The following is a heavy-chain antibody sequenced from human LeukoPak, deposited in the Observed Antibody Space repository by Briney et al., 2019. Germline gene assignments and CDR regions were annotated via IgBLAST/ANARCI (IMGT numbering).Heavy chain of an antibody. J-gene: IGHJ6*03. CDR2: INPSGGST. CDR3: ARDLGYSSSWYYYYYYMDV. D-gene: IGHD6-13*01. V-gene: IGHV1-46*01. Sequence: ASVKVSCKASGYTFTSYYMHWVRQAPGQGLEWMGIINPSGGSTSYAQKFQGRVTMTRDTSTSTVYIELSSLRSEDTAVYYCARDLGYSSSWYYYYYYMDVWGKGTTVTISS. CDR1: GYTFTSYY.